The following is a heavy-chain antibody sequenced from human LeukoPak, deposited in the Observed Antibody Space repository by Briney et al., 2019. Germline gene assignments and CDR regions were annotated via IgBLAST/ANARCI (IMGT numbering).Heavy chain of an antibody. Sequence: GGSLRLSCAASGFTFSSYGMHWVRQAPGKGLEWVAFIRYDGSNKYYADSVKGRFTISRDNAKNSLYLQMNSLRAEDTALYYCAKQGPVTTNALDYWGQGTLVTVSS. J-gene: IGHJ4*02. CDR3: AKQGPVTTNALDY. V-gene: IGHV3-30*02. CDR2: IRYDGSNK. D-gene: IGHD4-17*01. CDR1: GFTFSSYG.